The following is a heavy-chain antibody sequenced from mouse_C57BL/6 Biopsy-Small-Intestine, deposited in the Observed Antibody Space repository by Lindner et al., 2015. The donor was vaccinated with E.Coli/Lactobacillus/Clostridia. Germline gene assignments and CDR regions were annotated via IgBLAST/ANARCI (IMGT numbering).Heavy chain of an antibody. Sequence: VQLQESGGGLVQPKGSLKLSCAASGFTFNTYAMHWVRQAPGKGLEWVARIRSKSSNYATYYADSVKDRFTISRDDSQSMLYLQMNNLKTEDTAMYYCVRGSYSNYDWYFDVWGTGTTVTVSS. CDR1: GFTFNTYA. CDR3: VRGSYSNYDWYFDV. CDR2: IRSKSSNYAT. D-gene: IGHD2-5*01. J-gene: IGHJ1*03. V-gene: IGHV10-3*01.